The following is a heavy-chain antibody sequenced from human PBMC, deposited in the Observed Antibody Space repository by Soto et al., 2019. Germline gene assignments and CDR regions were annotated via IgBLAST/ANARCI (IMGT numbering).Heavy chain of an antibody. D-gene: IGHD6-13*01. CDR3: ARGGWGTSSWYGY. CDR2: INHSGST. Sequence: SETLSLTCAVYGGSLSGYYWSWIRQPPGKGLEWIGEINHSGSTNYNPSLKSRVTISVDTSKNQFSLKLSSVTAADTAVYYCARGGWGTSSWYGYWGQGTLVTVSS. V-gene: IGHV4-34*01. CDR1: GGSLSGYY. J-gene: IGHJ4*02.